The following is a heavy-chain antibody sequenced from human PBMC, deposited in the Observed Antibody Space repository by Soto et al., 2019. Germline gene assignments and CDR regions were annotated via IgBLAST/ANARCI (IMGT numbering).Heavy chain of an antibody. J-gene: IGHJ5*02. D-gene: IGHD2-15*01. CDR2: IKSKTDGGTT. CDR3: TTDIVVVVAASNWFDP. CDR1: GFTFSNAW. Sequence: EVQLVESGGGLVKPGGSLRLSCAASGFTFSNAWMSWVRQAPGKGLEWVGRIKSKTDGGTTDYAAPVKGRFTISRDDSKNTLYLQMNSLKTEDTAMYYCTTDIVVVVAASNWFDPWGQGTLVTVSS. V-gene: IGHV3-15*01.